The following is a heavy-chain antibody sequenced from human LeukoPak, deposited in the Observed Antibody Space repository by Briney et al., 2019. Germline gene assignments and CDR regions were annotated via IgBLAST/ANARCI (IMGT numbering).Heavy chain of an antibody. CDR3: ARDPITMIAMAY. V-gene: IGHV4-30-2*01. CDR1: GGSISSGGYS. CDR2: IYHSGST. Sequence: SETLSLTCAVSGGSISSGGYSWSWIRQPPGKGLEWIGYIYHSGSTYYNPSLKSRVTISVDRSKNQFSLKLSSVTAADTAVYYCARDPITMIAMAYWGQGTLVTVSS. J-gene: IGHJ4*02. D-gene: IGHD3-22*01.